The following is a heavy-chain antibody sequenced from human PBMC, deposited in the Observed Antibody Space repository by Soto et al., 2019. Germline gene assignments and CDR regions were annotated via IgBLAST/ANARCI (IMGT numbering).Heavy chain of an antibody. Sequence: KSSETLSLTCTVSGGSISSGGYYWSWIRQHPGKGLEWIGYIYYSGSTYYNPSLKSRVTISVDTSKNQFSLKLSSVTAADTAVYYCARGAGYDSSGYPIPALYNWFDPWGQGTLVTVSS. V-gene: IGHV4-31*03. CDR1: GGSISSGGYY. CDR3: ARGAGYDSSGYPIPALYNWFDP. J-gene: IGHJ5*02. CDR2: IYYSGST. D-gene: IGHD3-22*01.